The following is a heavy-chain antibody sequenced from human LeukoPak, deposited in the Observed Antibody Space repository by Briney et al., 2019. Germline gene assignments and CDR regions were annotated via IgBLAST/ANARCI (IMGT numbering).Heavy chain of an antibody. D-gene: IGHD1-14*01. Sequence: PGGSLRLSCIASEFIFSNYWMTWVRQSPGRGLEWVASIRDDGGHKGYIDSVKGRFSVSRDNPRNSLYLQMNRLTAEDTAVYYCARLGYNHRDLDFWGQGAQVTVSS. CDR2: IRDDGGHK. CDR1: EFIFSNYW. V-gene: IGHV3-7*01. CDR3: ARLGYNHRDLDF. J-gene: IGHJ4*02.